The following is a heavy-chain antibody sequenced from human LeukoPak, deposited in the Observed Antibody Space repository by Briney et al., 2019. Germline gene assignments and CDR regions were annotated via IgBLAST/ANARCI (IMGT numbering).Heavy chain of an antibody. D-gene: IGHD2-15*01. V-gene: IGHV3-30-3*01. CDR3: ARDNGGSSVFDY. Sequence: GGSLRLSCAASGFTFSSYAMHWVRQAPGKGLEWVAVISYDGSNKYYADSVKGRFTISRDNSKNTLYLQMNSLRAEDTAVYYCARDNGGSSVFDYWGQGTLVTVSS. CDR2: ISYDGSNK. CDR1: GFTFSSYA. J-gene: IGHJ4*02.